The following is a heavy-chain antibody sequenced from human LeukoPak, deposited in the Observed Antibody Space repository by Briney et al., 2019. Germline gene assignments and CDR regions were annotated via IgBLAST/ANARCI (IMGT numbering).Heavy chain of an antibody. V-gene: IGHV3-23*01. Sequence: GGSLRLSCAASGFTFSSYAMSWVRQAPGKGLEWVSAISGSGGSTYYADSVKSTYYADSVKGRFTISRGNSKNTLNLQMNSLRAEDTAVYYCAKEGYDYVWGSYRKYQFDYWGQGTLVTVSS. D-gene: IGHD3-16*02. CDR1: GFTFSSYA. J-gene: IGHJ4*02. CDR2: ISGSGGSTYYADSVKST. CDR3: AKEGYDYVWGSYRKYQFDY.